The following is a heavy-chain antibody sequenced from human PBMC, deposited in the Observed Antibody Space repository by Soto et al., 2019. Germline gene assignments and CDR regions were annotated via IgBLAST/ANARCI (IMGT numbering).Heavy chain of an antibody. V-gene: IGHV4-59*01. CDR3: ARVKAPSRSNWYFDL. CDR1: GGSISSYY. Sequence: SETLSLTCTVSGGSISSYYWSWIRQPPGKGLEWIGYIYYSGSTNYNPSLKSRVTISVDTSKNQFSLKLSSVTAADTAVYYCARVKAPSRSNWYFDLWGRGTLVTVSS. J-gene: IGHJ2*01. D-gene: IGHD3-10*01. CDR2: IYYSGST.